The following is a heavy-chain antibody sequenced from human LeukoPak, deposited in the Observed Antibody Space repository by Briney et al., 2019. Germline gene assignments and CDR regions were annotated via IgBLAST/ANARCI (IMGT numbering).Heavy chain of an antibody. V-gene: IGHV1-46*01. CDR2: INLSSGTA. J-gene: IGHJ6*02. CDR3: ARDTPLAYCGGDCYSYYYYGMDV. CDR1: GDTFTSYF. Sequence: ASVKVSCKASGDTFTSYFMHWVRQAPGQGLEWMGIINLSSGTATYTQKFQGRVTMTRDTSTSTVYMELSSLRSEDTAVYYCARDTPLAYCGGDCYSYYYYGMDVWGQGTTVTVSS. D-gene: IGHD2-21*02.